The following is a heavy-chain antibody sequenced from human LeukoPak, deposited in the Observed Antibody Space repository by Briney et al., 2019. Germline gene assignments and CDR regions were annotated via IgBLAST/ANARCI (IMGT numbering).Heavy chain of an antibody. D-gene: IGHD6-19*01. CDR2: IYSGGST. Sequence: GGSLRLSCAASGFTFSDYYMSWIRQAPGKGLEWVSVIYSGGSTYYADSVKGRFTISRDNSKNTLYLQMNSLRAEDTAVYYCARDLRAVAGPSYNWFDPWGQGTLVTVSS. J-gene: IGHJ5*02. CDR3: ARDLRAVAGPSYNWFDP. V-gene: IGHV3-66*01. CDR1: GFTFSDYY.